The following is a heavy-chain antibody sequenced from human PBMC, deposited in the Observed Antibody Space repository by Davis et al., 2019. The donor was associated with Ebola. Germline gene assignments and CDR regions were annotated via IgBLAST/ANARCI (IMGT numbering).Heavy chain of an antibody. Sequence: GESLKIPCAAPGFTFRNYAMHWVRQAPGKGLEWVAVVSQSQRETFYADPVKGRFTISRDNSENTLYLQMNSLTSDDTALYYCVRAVFHEVLDPWGQGTPVTVSS. D-gene: IGHD3-3*01. CDR2: VSQSQRET. J-gene: IGHJ5*02. CDR1: GFTFRNYA. V-gene: IGHV3-30*04. CDR3: VRAVFHEVLDP.